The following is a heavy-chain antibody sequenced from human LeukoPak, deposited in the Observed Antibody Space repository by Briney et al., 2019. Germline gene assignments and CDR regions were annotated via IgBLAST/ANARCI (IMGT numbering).Heavy chain of an antibody. J-gene: IGHJ6*03. CDR1: GGSISSYY. Sequence: SETLSLTCTVSGGSISSYYWSWIRQPPGKGLEWIGYIYYSGSTNYNPSLKSRVTISVDTSKNQFSLKLSSVTAADTAVYYCAYSPHWRLGNYYYYYMDVWGKGTTVTVSS. V-gene: IGHV4-59*01. CDR2: IYYSGST. CDR3: AYSPHWRLGNYYYYYMDV. D-gene: IGHD7-27*01.